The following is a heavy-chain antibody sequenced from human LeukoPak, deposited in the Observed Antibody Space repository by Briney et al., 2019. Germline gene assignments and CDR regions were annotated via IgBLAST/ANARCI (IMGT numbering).Heavy chain of an antibody. CDR2: IYYSGST. CDR1: GGSISSSSCY. Sequence: SETLSLTCTVSGGSISSSSCYWGWIRQPPGKGLEWIGSIYYSGSTYYNPSLKSRVTISVDTSKNQFSLKLSSVTAADTAVYYCARHTKLLWFGRNYMDVWGKGTTVTISS. D-gene: IGHD3-10*01. V-gene: IGHV4-39*01. CDR3: ARHTKLLWFGRNYMDV. J-gene: IGHJ6*03.